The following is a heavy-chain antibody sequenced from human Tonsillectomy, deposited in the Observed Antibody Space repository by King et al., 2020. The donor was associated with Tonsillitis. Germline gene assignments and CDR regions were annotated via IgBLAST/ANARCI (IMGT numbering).Heavy chain of an antibody. CDR2: IYYSGST. J-gene: IGHJ6*03. Sequence: QLQESGPGLVKPSETLSLTCTVSGGSISSYYWSWIRQPPGKGLEWIGYIYYSGSTNYNPSLKSRVTISVDTSKNQFSLKLSSVTAADTAVYYCARHKLPNSGGWYRGYYYYMDVWGKGTTVTVSS. D-gene: IGHD6-19*01. CDR3: ARHKLPNSGGWYRGYYYYMDV. CDR1: GGSISSYY. V-gene: IGHV4-59*08.